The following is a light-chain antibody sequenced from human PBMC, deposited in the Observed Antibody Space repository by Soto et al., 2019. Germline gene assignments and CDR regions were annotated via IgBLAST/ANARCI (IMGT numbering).Light chain of an antibody. J-gene: IGKJ1*01. CDR2: KVS. V-gene: IGKV2-30*01. CDR1: QSPLYSDGNTY. CDR3: RQGTHWPWT. Sequence: DVVMTQSPLSLPVTLGQPASISCRSSQSPLYSDGNTYLSWFQQRPGQSPRRLIYKVSKRDSGVPDRFSGSGSGTDFTLKISRVEAEDVGVYYCRQGTHWPWTFGQGTKVEIK.